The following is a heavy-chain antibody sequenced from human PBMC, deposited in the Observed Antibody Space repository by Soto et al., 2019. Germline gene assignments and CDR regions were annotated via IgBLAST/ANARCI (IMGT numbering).Heavy chain of an antibody. V-gene: IGHV3-48*02. J-gene: IGHJ4*02. CDR1: GFTFSSYS. CDR3: AREINYCDYPYYFDY. CDR2: ISSSSSTI. D-gene: IGHD4-17*01. Sequence: EVQLVESGGGLVQPGGSLRLSCAASGFTFSSYSMNWVRQAPGKGLEWVSYISSSSSTIYYADSVKGRFTISRDNAKNSLYLQMNSLRDEDTAVYYCAREINYCDYPYYFDYWGQGTLVTVSS.